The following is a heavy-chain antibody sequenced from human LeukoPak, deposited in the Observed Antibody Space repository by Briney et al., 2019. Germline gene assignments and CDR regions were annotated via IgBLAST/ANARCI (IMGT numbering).Heavy chain of an antibody. CDR2: ISAYNGNT. D-gene: IGHD1-26*01. Sequence: ASVKVSCKASGYTFTSYGISWVRQAPGQGLEWMGWISAYNGNTNYAQKLQGRVTMTRDTSTSTVYMELSSLRSEDTAVYYCARDGGGSYYDAFDIWGQGTMVTVSS. J-gene: IGHJ3*02. CDR3: ARDGGGSYYDAFDI. V-gene: IGHV1-18*01. CDR1: GYTFTSYG.